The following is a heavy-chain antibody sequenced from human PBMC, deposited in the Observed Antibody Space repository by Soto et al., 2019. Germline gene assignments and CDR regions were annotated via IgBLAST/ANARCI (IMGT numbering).Heavy chain of an antibody. J-gene: IGHJ4*02. V-gene: IGHV3-23*01. CDR3: AKDSMNYDILTGYYLGQYCFDY. D-gene: IGHD3-9*01. Sequence: GGSLRLSCAASGFTVNNYAMSWVRQAPGKGLEWVSAISGSGGSTYYADSVKGRFTISRDNSKNTLYLQMNSLRAEDTAVYYCAKDSMNYDILTGYYLGQYCFDYWGQGTLVTVSS. CDR2: ISGSGGST. CDR1: GFTVNNYA.